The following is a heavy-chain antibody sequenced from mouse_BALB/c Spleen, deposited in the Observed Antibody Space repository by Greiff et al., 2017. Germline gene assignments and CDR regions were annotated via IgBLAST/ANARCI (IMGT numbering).Heavy chain of an antibody. Sequence: EVKLVESGGGLVKPGGSLKLSCAASGFTFSDYYMYWVRQTPEKRLEWVATISDGGSYTYYPDSVKGRFTISRDNAKNNLYLQMSSLKSEDTAMYYCARERRSYYGKGDAMDYWGQGTSVTVSS. CDR3: ARERRSYYGKGDAMDY. J-gene: IGHJ4*01. D-gene: IGHD2-10*01. V-gene: IGHV5-4*02. CDR2: ISDGGSYT. CDR1: GFTFSDYY.